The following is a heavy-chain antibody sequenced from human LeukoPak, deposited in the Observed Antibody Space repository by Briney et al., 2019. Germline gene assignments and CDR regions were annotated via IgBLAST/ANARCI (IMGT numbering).Heavy chain of an antibody. CDR2: ISSSSTYM. Sequence: PGGSLRLSRAASEFTFSSYIMNWVRQAPGKGLEWVSSISSSSTYMYYADSVKGRFTISRDNAKNSLYLQMNSLRDEDTAVYYCARAGYSYGPRGFDYWGQGTLVTVSS. J-gene: IGHJ4*02. V-gene: IGHV3-21*01. CDR1: EFTFSSYI. D-gene: IGHD5-18*01. CDR3: ARAGYSYGPRGFDY.